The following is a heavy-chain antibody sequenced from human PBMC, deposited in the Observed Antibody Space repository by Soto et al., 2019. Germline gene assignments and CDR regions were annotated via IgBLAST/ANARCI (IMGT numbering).Heavy chain of an antibody. J-gene: IGHJ4*02. CDR3: ARDISEPGSHYFDY. D-gene: IGHD2-15*01. Sequence: QVQLVQSGAEVKKPGSSVKVSCKASGGTISNYAISWVRQAPGQGLEWMGGIMPMFGTVNYAQKFLGRVTIIADESTNTANMELSSLRSEDTAVYYCARDISEPGSHYFDYWGQGTLVTVSS. CDR1: GGTISNYA. CDR2: IMPMFGTV. V-gene: IGHV1-69*01.